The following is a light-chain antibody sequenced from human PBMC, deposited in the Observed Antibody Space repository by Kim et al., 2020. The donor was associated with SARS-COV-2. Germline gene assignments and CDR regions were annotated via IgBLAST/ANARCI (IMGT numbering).Light chain of an antibody. CDR1: QSVSSS. Sequence: LPAPPGERAPLSHRASQSVSSSLAWYQQKPGQGLRVLIYAASTRISGVPARFTGSGSETEFTLTIDSLQSEDFAIYYCQQYKDWYTFGQGTKLEI. J-gene: IGKJ2*01. CDR2: AAS. CDR3: QQYKDWYT. V-gene: IGKV3-15*01.